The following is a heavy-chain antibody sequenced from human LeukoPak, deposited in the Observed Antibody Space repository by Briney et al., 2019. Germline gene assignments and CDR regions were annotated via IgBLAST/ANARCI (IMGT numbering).Heavy chain of an antibody. Sequence: PGGSLRLSCAASGFTFSSYSMNWVRQAPGKGLEWVSSISSSSYIYYADSVKGRFTISRDNAKNSLYLQMNSLRAEDTAVYYCARARKTYYFDYWGQGTLVTVSS. CDR1: GFTFSSYS. CDR3: ARARKTYYFDY. J-gene: IGHJ4*02. CDR2: ISSSSYI. V-gene: IGHV3-21*01.